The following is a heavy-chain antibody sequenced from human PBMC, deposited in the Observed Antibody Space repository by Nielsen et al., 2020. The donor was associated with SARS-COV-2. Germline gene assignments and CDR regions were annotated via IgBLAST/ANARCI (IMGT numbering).Heavy chain of an antibody. CDR1: GYTFTSYD. CDR2: MNPNSGNT. Sequence: ASVKVSCKASGYTFTSYDINWVRQATGQGLEWMGWMNPNSGNTNYAQKLQGRVTMTTDTSTSTAYMELRSLRSDDTAVYYCARTNDILTGYDYWGQGTLVTVSS. CDR3: ARTNDILTGYDY. D-gene: IGHD3-9*01. J-gene: IGHJ4*02. V-gene: IGHV1-18*01.